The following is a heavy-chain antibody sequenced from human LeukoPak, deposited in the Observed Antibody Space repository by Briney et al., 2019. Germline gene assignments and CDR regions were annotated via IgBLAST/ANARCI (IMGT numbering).Heavy chain of an antibody. CDR2: ISGNGGST. CDR1: GFTFSSYS. V-gene: IGHV3-23*01. J-gene: IGHJ5*02. Sequence: GGSLRLSCAASGFTFSSYSMSWVRQAPGKGLEWVSTISGNGGSTYYADSVKGRFTISRDNSKDTVYVQKNSLRAVDTAVYYCAKDRVVGATHWFDPWGQGTLVTVSS. CDR3: AKDRVVGATHWFDP. D-gene: IGHD1-26*01.